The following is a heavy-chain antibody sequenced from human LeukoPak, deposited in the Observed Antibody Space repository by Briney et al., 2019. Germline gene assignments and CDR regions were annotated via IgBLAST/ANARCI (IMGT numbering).Heavy chain of an antibody. Sequence: GASVKVSCKTSGYTFIDYYMHWVRQAPGQGLEWMGWINPNSGVTTYAQKFQGRVAVTSDTSTSTAYMELSRLRSDDTAVYYCARGPLVGYYSDYYYYMDVWGKGTTVTVSS. V-gene: IGHV1-2*02. D-gene: IGHD3-3*01. CDR2: INPNSGVT. CDR3: ARGPLVGYYSDYYYYMDV. J-gene: IGHJ6*03. CDR1: GYTFIDYY.